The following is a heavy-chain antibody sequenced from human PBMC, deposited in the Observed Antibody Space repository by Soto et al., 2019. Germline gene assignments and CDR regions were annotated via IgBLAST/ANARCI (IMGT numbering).Heavy chain of an antibody. CDR3: AKDYAAQIVVPAALPFPPNGMDV. D-gene: IGHD2-2*02. Sequence: GGSLRLSCAASGFTFSSYAMSWVRQAPGKGLEWVSAISGSGGSTYYADSVKGRFTISRDNSKNTLYLQMNSLRAEDTAVYYCAKDYAAQIVVPAALPFPPNGMDVWGQGTTVTVSS. CDR2: ISGSGGST. V-gene: IGHV3-23*01. J-gene: IGHJ6*02. CDR1: GFTFSSYA.